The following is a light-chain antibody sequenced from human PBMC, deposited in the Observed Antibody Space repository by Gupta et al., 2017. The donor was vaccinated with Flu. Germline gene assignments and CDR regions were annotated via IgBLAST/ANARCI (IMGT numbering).Light chain of an antibody. Sequence: SVLSQPPSVSLAPGQTARITCGGNDIGSKSVNWYQQKPGQAPMVVVYDDSDRPSGIPERFSGSNSGNAATLTINGVEAGDEADYYCQVCDSTSDHWVFGGGTKLTVL. CDR1: DIGSKS. CDR2: DDS. CDR3: QVCDSTSDHWV. J-gene: IGLJ3*02. V-gene: IGLV3-21*02.